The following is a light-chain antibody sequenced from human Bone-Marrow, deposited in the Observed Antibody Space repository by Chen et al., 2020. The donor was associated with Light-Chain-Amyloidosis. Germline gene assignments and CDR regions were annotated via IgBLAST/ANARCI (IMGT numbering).Light chain of an antibody. CDR1: QTISSNY. CDR3: QQYGTSPLT. Sequence: EIVLTQSPGTLSLSPGEGANLSCRAIQTISSNYLTWYQQKVGQAPRLLIYGSSSRATGIPDRFTGSGSGTDFTLTINRLEPEDFAMYYCQQYGTSPLTFGGGTKVEIK. J-gene: IGKJ4*01. CDR2: GSS. V-gene: IGKV3-20*01.